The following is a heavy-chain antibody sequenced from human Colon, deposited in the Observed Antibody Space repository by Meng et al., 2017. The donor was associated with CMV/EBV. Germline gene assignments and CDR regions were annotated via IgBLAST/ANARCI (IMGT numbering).Heavy chain of an antibody. V-gene: IGHV1-69*04. CDR1: GGTFSTYH. D-gene: IGHD1-20*01. CDR3: ARGENLTGDDS. CDR2: IIPTLDMS. Sequence: SVKVSCKASGGTFSTYHINWVRQAPGQGLEWMGRIIPTLDMSDYAPRFQGRLTLTADKVTTTAYMELSGLRSDDTAIYYCARGENLTGDDSWGQGTVVTRLL. J-gene: IGHJ5*01.